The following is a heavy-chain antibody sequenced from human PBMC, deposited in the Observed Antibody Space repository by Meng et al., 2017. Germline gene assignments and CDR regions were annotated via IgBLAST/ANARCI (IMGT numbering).Heavy chain of an antibody. Sequence: GGSLRLSCAASGFTFSSYAMHWVRQAPGKGLEWVAVISYDGSNKYYADSVKGRFTISRDNSKNTLYVQMNRLRAEDTAVYYCARESGYSSGWNYFDYWGQGTLVTVSS. D-gene: IGHD6-19*01. CDR3: ARESGYSSGWNYFDY. CDR2: ISYDGSNK. J-gene: IGHJ4*02. CDR1: GFTFSSYA. V-gene: IGHV3-30*01.